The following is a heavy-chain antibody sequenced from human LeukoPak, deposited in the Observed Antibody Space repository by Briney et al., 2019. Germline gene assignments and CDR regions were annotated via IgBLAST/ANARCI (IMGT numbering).Heavy chain of an antibody. V-gene: IGHV1-18*01. CDR3: ARGLDIVVVAAAVRHYGLDV. CDR2: ISPYNGNT. Sequence: SVKVSCKASGYTFTDYGLSWVRPPPAQGLEWMGWISPYNGNTYYAQKLQGRVPMTTDTSTTTAYMELRSLRSDDTAVYYCARGLDIVVVAAAVRHYGLDVWGQGTTVTVSS. J-gene: IGHJ6*02. D-gene: IGHD2-15*01. CDR1: GYTFTDYG.